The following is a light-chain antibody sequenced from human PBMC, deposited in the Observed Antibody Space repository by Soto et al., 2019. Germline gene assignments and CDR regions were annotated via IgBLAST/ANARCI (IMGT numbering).Light chain of an antibody. J-gene: IGKJ2*01. CDR2: GAS. CDR1: QSVSSN. Sequence: EIVXTXSPXTXSVSXGERATLSCRASQSVSSNLAWYQQKPGQAPRLLIYGASTRATGIPARFSGSGSGTEFTLTISSLQSEDFAVYYCQQYNNWPYTFGQGTKLEIK. V-gene: IGKV3-15*01. CDR3: QQYNNWPYT.